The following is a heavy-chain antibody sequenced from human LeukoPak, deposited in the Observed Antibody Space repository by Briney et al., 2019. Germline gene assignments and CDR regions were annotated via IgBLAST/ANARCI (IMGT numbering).Heavy chain of an antibody. J-gene: IGHJ4*02. CDR3: ASEDYYDSSGRSN. CDR2: IYYSGST. Sequence: SETLSLTCSVSGGSISSSSYYWGWIRQPPGKGLEWIGSIYYSGSTYYNPSLKSRVTISVDRSKNQFSLKLSSVTAADTAVYYCASEDYYDSSGRSNWGQGTLVTVSS. V-gene: IGHV4-39*07. D-gene: IGHD3-22*01. CDR1: GGSISSSSYY.